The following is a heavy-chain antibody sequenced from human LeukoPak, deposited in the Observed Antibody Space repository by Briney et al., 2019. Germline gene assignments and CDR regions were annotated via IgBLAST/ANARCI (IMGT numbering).Heavy chain of an antibody. J-gene: IGHJ6*02. Sequence: GGSLRLSCAASGFTFSSNYMSWVRQAPGKGLEWVSVIYSGGSTYYADSVKGRFTISRDNSKNTLYLQMNSLRAEDTAVYYCARGFSSSWYVQDYYYYYGMDVWGQGTTVTVSS. CDR2: IYSGGST. CDR3: ARGFSSSWYVQDYYYYYGMDV. CDR1: GFTFSSNY. D-gene: IGHD6-13*01. V-gene: IGHV3-53*01.